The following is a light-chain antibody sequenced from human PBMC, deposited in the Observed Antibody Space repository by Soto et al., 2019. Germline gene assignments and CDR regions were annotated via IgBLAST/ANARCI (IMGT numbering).Light chain of an antibody. V-gene: IGKV3-15*01. Sequence: ETVMTQSPATLSVSPWERATLSCRASQSVSSSLAWYQQKPGQAPRLLIYGASTRATGIPARLSGSGSGTEFTLTISSLQPEDFATYYCLQHNSYPLTFGGGTKVDIK. CDR3: LQHNSYPLT. CDR2: GAS. J-gene: IGKJ4*01. CDR1: QSVSSS.